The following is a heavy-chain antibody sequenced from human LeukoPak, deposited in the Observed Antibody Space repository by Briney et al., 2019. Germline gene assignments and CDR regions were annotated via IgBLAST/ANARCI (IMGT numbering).Heavy chain of an antibody. CDR2: ISGSGGST. CDR3: AKVWGYYSDSSAYPPTPQFDY. V-gene: IGHV3-23*01. CDR1: GFTFSNYA. J-gene: IGHJ4*02. Sequence: GGSLRLSCAASGFTFSNYAMSWVRQAPGKGLEWVSAISGSGGSTYYADSVRGRFTFSRDNSKNTLYLQMNSLRAEDTAVYYCAKVWGYYSDSSAYPPTPQFDYWGQGTLVTVSS. D-gene: IGHD3-22*01.